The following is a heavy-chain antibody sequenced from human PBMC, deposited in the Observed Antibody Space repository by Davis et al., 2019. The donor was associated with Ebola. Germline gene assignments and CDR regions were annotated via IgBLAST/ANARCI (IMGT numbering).Heavy chain of an antibody. J-gene: IGHJ5*02. CDR3: ARGRRWFDP. CDR2: IYYSGST. V-gene: IGHV4-39*07. CDR1: GGSISSSSYY. Sequence: GSLRLSCTVSGGSISSSSYYWGWIRQPPGKGLEWIGSIYYSGSTNYNPSLKSRVTISVDTSKNQFSLKLSSVTAADTAVYYCARGRRWFDPWGQGTLVTVSS.